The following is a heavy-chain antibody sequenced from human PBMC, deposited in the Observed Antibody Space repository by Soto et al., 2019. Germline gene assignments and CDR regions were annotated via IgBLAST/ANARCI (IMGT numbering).Heavy chain of an antibody. CDR3: ARLLWSPTWSYFFDY. J-gene: IGHJ4*02. V-gene: IGHV4-34*01. D-gene: IGHD3-10*01. CDR2: INHSGST. Sequence: QVQLQQWGAGLLKPSETLSLTCAVYGGSFSGYYWSWIRQPPGKGLEWIGEINHSGSTNYNPSLKSRGTISVDTSKNQFSLKLSSVTAADTAVYYCARLLWSPTWSYFFDYWGQGTLVTVSS. CDR1: GGSFSGYY.